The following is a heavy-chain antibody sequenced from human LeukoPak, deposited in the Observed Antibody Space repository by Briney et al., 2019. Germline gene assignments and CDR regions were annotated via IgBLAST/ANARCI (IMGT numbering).Heavy chain of an antibody. D-gene: IGHD3-10*01. CDR2: ISSNGDYT. CDR1: GFTFSSYG. Sequence: GGSLRLSCAASGFTFSSYGMHWVRQAPGKGLEYVSAISSNGDYTYYADSVKGRFTISRDNSKNTLYLQMSSLRAEDTAVYYCARGRLWFGESHIGAFDIWGQGTMVTVSS. J-gene: IGHJ3*02. CDR3: ARGRLWFGESHIGAFDI. V-gene: IGHV3-64D*06.